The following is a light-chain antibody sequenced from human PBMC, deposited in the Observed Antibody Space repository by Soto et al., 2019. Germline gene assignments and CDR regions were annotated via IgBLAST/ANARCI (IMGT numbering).Light chain of an antibody. V-gene: IGKV2-28*01. CDR2: FAS. CDR1: QSLLDINGNTY. Sequence: DIVLTQSPLSLPVTPGEPASISCRSSQSLLDINGNTYLDWYLQKPGQAPQLLIYFASNRACGVPDRFSGSGSGTEFTLKISRVEAEDVGVYYCKQGLSFPKTFGQGTKVEIK. CDR3: KQGLSFPKT. J-gene: IGKJ1*01.